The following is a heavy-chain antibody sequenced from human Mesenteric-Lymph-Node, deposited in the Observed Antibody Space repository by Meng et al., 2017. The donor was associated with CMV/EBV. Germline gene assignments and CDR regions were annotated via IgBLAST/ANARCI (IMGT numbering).Heavy chain of an antibody. Sequence: ASVKVSCKASGYTFTSYYMHWVRQAPGQGLEWMGIINPSGGSTSYAQKFQGRVTMTRDTSTSTVYMELSRLRSDDTAVYYCASSIAALNWFDPWGQGTLVTVSS. J-gene: IGHJ5*02. CDR3: ASSIAALNWFDP. CDR1: GYTFTSYY. V-gene: IGHV1-46*01. CDR2: INPSGGST. D-gene: IGHD6-6*01.